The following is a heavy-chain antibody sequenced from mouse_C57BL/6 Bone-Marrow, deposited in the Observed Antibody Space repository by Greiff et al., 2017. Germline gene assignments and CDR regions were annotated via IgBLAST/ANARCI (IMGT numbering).Heavy chain of an antibody. Sequence: VQLQQPGAELVMPGASVKLSCKASGYTFTSYWMHWVKQRPGQGLEWIGEIDPSDSYTNYNQKFKGKSTLTVDKSSSTAYMQLSSLTSEDSAVYYCARETFYYYGSSFQYYYAMDYWGQGTSVTVSS. CDR1: GYTFTSYW. CDR3: ARETFYYYGSSFQYYYAMDY. V-gene: IGHV1-69*01. CDR2: IDPSDSYT. J-gene: IGHJ4*01. D-gene: IGHD1-1*01.